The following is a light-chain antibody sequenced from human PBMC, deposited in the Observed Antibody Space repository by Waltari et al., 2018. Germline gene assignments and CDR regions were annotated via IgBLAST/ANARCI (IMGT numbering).Light chain of an antibody. V-gene: IGLV2-23*01. CDR3: CSYAGSTSWV. CDR2: EGS. J-gene: IGLJ3*02. CDR1: SSDVGSYNL. Sequence: QPALTQPASVSGSPGQSITIFCTRTSSDVGSYNLVSWYQQYPGKAPKLMIYEGSKRPSGVSNRFSGSKSGNTASLTISGLQAEDEADYYCCSYAGSTSWVFGGGTKLTVL.